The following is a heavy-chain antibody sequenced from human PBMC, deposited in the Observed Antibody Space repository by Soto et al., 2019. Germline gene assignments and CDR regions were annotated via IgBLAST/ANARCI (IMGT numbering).Heavy chain of an antibody. J-gene: IGHJ4*02. Sequence: ASVKVSCKASGYTFTSYDINWVRQATGQGLEWMGWMNPNSGNTGYAQKFQGRVTMTRNTSISTAYMELSSLRSEDTAVYYCARVGYSSSWYGCLSGCSHNFDYWGQGTLVTVSS. D-gene: IGHD6-13*01. CDR1: GYTFTSYD. CDR3: ARVGYSSSWYGCLSGCSHNFDY. CDR2: MNPNSGNT. V-gene: IGHV1-8*01.